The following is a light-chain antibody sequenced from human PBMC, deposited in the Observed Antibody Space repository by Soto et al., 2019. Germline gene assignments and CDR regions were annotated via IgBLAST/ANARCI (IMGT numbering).Light chain of an antibody. CDR1: QSVSSSY. V-gene: IGKV3-20*01. J-gene: IGKJ1*01. CDR3: QQYGSSPA. CDR2: GAS. Sequence: EIVLTQSPGTLSLSPGERATLSCRASQSVSSSYLAWYQQKPGQAPRLLIYGASSRATGIPDRFSGSGSGTDFTLTISRLEREDFAVYYCQQYGSSPAFGQGTKVDIK.